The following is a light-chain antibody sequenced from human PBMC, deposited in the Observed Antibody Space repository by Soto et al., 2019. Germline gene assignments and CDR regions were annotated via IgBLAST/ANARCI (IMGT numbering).Light chain of an antibody. CDR2: GAS. J-gene: IGKJ1*01. V-gene: IGKV3-20*01. CDR3: QQYGSSPTWT. Sequence: ENVLTQSPGTLSLSPGEIATLSFSASQSVSSNYLAWYQQKPGQAPRLLIYGASTRATGIPDRFSGSGSGTDFTLTISRLEPEDSAVYYCQQYGSSPTWTFGQGTKVDIK. CDR1: QSVSSNY.